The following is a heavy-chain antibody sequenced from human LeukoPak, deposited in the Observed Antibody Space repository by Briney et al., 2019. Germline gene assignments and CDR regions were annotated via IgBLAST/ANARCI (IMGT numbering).Heavy chain of an antibody. V-gene: IGHV4-59*01. CDR3: ARALRLWGGNSGIAFDI. J-gene: IGHJ3*02. D-gene: IGHD4-23*01. CDR1: GGSLISYS. Sequence: PSETLSLTSTVSGGSLISYSCSCIRQPPGNGVEWLGYIYNSGSTNYNHSLKSRVTISEDMSNNQFSLKLSSVTAADTAVYYCARALRLWGGNSGIAFDIWGQGTMVTVSS. CDR2: IYNSGST.